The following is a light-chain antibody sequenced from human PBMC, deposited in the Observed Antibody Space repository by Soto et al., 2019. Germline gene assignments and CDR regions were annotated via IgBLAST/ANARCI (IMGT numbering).Light chain of an antibody. Sequence: QSVLTQPPSMSGAPGQRVTISCTGSSSNIGAGYDVHWYQQLPGTAPKLLIYGNNNRPSGVPDRFSGSKSGTSASLAITGLQAEDEAGYYCQSYDNSLSAWVFGGGTKVTVL. CDR2: GNN. CDR3: QSYDNSLSAWV. V-gene: IGLV1-40*01. J-gene: IGLJ3*02. CDR1: SSNIGAGYD.